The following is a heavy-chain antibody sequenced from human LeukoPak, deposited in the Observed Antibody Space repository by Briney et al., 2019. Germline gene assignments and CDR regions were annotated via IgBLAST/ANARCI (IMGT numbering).Heavy chain of an antibody. CDR1: GFTFSSYE. V-gene: IGHV3-48*03. CDR2: ISASGTIT. J-gene: IGHJ4*02. D-gene: IGHD4/OR15-4a*01. CDR3: ARDRRGYGENENYYFDY. Sequence: GGSLRLSCAASGFTFSSYEMNWVRQAPGKGLEWISYISASGTITHYADSVEGRFTISRDNAKNSLYLQMNSLRAEDTALYYCARDRRGYGENENYYFDYWGQGTLVTVSS.